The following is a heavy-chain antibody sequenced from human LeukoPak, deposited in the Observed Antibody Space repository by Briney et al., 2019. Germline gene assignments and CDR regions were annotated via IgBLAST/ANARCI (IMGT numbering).Heavy chain of an antibody. J-gene: IGHJ4*02. V-gene: IGHV3-30*02. CDR1: GFTFSSYG. CDR3: AKLVYDTVDY. D-gene: IGHD2-8*01. CDR2: IRYDGNDK. Sequence: GGSLRLSCAASGFTFSSYGTHWVRQAPGKGLEWVALIRYDGNDKFYADSVKGRFAISRDNSKNTLYLQMNSLRPEDTAVYYCAKLVYDTVDYWGQGTLVTVSS.